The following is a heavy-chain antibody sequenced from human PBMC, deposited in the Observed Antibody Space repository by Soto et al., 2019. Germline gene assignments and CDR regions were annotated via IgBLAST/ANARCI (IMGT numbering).Heavy chain of an antibody. CDR1: ESSGVS. J-gene: IGHJ4*02. Sequence: QITLKESGPTLVKPTQTLTLTCTLSESSGVSVSWIRQPPGKALEWLGLIYWDGDQRYSPSLRERLTITQDTSKNQVVLRMTNMGPVDTGPNYCGNSDGTVAGKGVYWGRGTLVTVSS. CDR2: IYWDGDQ. D-gene: IGHD6-19*01. V-gene: IGHV2-5*02. CDR3: GNSDGTVAGKGVY.